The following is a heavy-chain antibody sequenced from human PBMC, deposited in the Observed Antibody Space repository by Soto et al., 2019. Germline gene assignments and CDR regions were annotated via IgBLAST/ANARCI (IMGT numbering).Heavy chain of an antibody. CDR3: ARHKSTGTSHAFEI. J-gene: IGHJ3*02. CDR1: RFTFSTYA. V-gene: IGHV3-30-3*01. D-gene: IGHD1-7*01. Sequence: SLILSCAASRFTFSTYAIHWVLQAPGKGLEWVALISYDGSNKYYADSVKGRFTISRDNSKNTLYLQMNSLRVEDTAVYYCARHKSTGTSHAFEIWGQGTMVTVSS. CDR2: ISYDGSNK.